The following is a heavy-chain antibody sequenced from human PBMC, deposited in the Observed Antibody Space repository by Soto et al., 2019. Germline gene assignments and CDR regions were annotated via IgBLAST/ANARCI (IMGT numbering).Heavy chain of an antibody. Sequence: GGSLRLSCAASGFTFSSYGMHWVRQAPGKGLEWVAVISYDGSNKYYADSVKGRFTISRDNSKNTLYLQMNSLRTEDTAVYYCAKDVEYQLLFFYLDYWGQGTLVTVSS. CDR3: AKDVEYQLLFFYLDY. CDR1: GFTFSSYG. J-gene: IGHJ4*02. V-gene: IGHV3-30*18. CDR2: ISYDGSNK. D-gene: IGHD2-2*01.